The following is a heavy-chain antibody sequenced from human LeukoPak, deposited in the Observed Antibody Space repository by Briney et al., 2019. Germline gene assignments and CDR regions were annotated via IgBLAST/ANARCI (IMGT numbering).Heavy chain of an antibody. D-gene: IGHD6-6*01. V-gene: IGHV3-30-3*01. CDR2: ISYDGSNK. Sequence: GGSLRLSCAASGFTFSSYAMHWVRQAPGKGLEWVAVISYDGSNKYYADSVKGRFTISRDNSKNTLYLQMNSLRAEDTAVYYCTSSSHDYWGQGTLVTVSS. J-gene: IGHJ4*02. CDR1: GFTFSSYA. CDR3: TSSSHDY.